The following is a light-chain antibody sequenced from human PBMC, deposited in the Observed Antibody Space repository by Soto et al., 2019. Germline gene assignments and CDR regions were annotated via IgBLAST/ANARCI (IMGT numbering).Light chain of an antibody. CDR3: AAWDASLNGYV. V-gene: IGLV1-44*01. CDR2: SNN. CDR1: SSNIGSNT. J-gene: IGLJ1*01. Sequence: QSVLTQPPSASGTPGQRVTISCSGSSSNIGSNTVNWYQQLPGTAPKLLIYSNNQRPSGVPDRFSGSKSGTSASLAISGLQSEDEADYYCAAWDASLNGYVFGTGTKVTDL.